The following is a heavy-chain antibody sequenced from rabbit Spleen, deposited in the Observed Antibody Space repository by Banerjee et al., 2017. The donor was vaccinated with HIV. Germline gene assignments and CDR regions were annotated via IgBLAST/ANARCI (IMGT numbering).Heavy chain of an antibody. Sequence: QLKESAGGLVQPGGSLKLSCKASGFTLSSYYMNWVRQAPGKGLEWIGYIDPVFGITYYANWVNGRFSISRENAQNTVLLQMTSLTAADTATYFCARDGAGGSYFALWGPGTLVTVS. CDR3: ARDGAGGSYFAL. J-gene: IGHJ4*01. CDR1: GFTLSSYY. V-gene: IGHV1S7*01. D-gene: IGHD8-1*01. CDR2: IDPVFGIT.